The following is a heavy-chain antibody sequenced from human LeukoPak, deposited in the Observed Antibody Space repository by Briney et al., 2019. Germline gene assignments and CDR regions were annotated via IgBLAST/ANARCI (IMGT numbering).Heavy chain of an antibody. CDR1: GFTFSDSY. J-gene: IGHJ4*02. Sequence: PGGSLRLSCAASGFTFSDSYMTWIRQAPGKGLELLSYISGSASDVNYIDSVRGRLTISRDNAKNSLYLHVNSLTVEDTAVYYCARDTGAYYDSGGLDYWGQGTLVTVSS. D-gene: IGHD3-22*01. CDR2: ISGSASDV. V-gene: IGHV3-11*04. CDR3: ARDTGAYYDSGGLDY.